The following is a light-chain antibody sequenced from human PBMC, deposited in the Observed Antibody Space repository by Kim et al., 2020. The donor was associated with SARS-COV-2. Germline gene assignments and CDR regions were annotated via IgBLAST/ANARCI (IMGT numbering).Light chain of an antibody. CDR1: SGSIASNY. Sequence: GKTVTISGTRSSGSIASNYVQWYQQRPGSAPTTVMYEDNQRPSGVPDRFSGSIDSSSNSASLTISGLKTEDEADYYCQSYDTSSVVFGGGTQLTVL. V-gene: IGLV6-57*03. J-gene: IGLJ2*01. CDR2: EDN. CDR3: QSYDTSSVV.